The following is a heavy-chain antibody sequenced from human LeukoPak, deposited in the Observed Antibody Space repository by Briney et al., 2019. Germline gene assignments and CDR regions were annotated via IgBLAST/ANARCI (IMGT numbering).Heavy chain of an antibody. CDR3: ARDQYYYDSSGYYRPFDP. Sequence: SETLSLTCAVYGGSFSGYYWSWIRQPPGKGLEWIGEINHSGSTNYNPSLKSRVTISVDTSKNQLSLKLSSVTAADTAVYYCARDQYYYDSSGYYRPFDPWGQGTLVTVSS. CDR1: GGSFSGYY. CDR2: INHSGST. D-gene: IGHD3-22*01. V-gene: IGHV4-34*01. J-gene: IGHJ5*02.